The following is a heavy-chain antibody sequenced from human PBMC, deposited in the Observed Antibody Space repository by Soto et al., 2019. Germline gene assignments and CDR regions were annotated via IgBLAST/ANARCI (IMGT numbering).Heavy chain of an antibody. V-gene: IGHV1-3*01. CDR2: INAGNGNT. J-gene: IGHJ2*01. CDR1: GYTFSNYG. Sequence: QVHLVQSGAEVKKPRASVKLYCKASGYTFSNYGIHWVRQAPGQRLEWMGWINAGNGNTKYSEKFQGRVTMTRDTSASTAYMELSSLRSEDTAVYFCARSGYSSGWYHWYFDFWGRGTLVTVSS. CDR3: ARSGYSSGWYHWYFDF. D-gene: IGHD6-19*01.